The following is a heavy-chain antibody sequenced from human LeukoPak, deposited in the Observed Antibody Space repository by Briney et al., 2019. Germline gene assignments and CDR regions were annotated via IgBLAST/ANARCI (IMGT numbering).Heavy chain of an antibody. CDR1: DGSISSSSYY. Sequence: SETLSLTCTVSDGSISSSSYYWGWIRQPPGKGLEWIGSIYYSGSTYYNPSLKSRVTISVDTSKNQFSLKLSSVTAADTAVYYCATMGYYYYYMDVWGKGTTVTISS. CDR3: ATMGYYYYYMDV. V-gene: IGHV4-39*01. CDR2: IYYSGST. J-gene: IGHJ6*03.